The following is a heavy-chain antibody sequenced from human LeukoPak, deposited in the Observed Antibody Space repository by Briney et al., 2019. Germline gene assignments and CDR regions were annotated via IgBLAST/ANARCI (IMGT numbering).Heavy chain of an antibody. V-gene: IGHV3-30*18. Sequence: PGGSLRLSCAASGFTFSSYDMHWVRQAPGKGLEGVAVISYGGSNKYYADSVKGRFTISRDNAKNTLYLQMNSLRAEDTAVYYCAKDTTPYYYYMDVWGKGTTVTVSS. J-gene: IGHJ6*03. CDR1: GFTFSSYD. CDR2: ISYGGSNK. CDR3: AKDTTPYYYYMDV. D-gene: IGHD1-1*01.